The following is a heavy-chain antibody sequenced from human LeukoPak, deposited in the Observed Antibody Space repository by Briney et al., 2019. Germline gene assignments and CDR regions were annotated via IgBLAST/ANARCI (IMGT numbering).Heavy chain of an antibody. Sequence: ASVKVSCKASGYTFTSYDINWVRQTTGQGLEWMGWMNPNSGNTGYAQKFQGRVTMTRNTSISTAYMELSSLRSEDTAVYYCARFATMSTRPLDYWGQGTLVTVSS. CDR3: ARFATMSTRPLDY. CDR1: GYTFTSYD. V-gene: IGHV1-8*01. J-gene: IGHJ4*02. D-gene: IGHD3-22*01. CDR2: MNPNSGNT.